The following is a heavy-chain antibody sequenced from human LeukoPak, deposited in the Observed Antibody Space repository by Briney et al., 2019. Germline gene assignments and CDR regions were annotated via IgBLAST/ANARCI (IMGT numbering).Heavy chain of an antibody. D-gene: IGHD2-2*01. CDR2: ISGGNHI. CDR1: GFTFSSYA. J-gene: IGHJ5*02. Sequence: GGSLRLSCGASGFTFSSYAMSWVRKAPGKGLEWVSSISGGNHIYYADSVKGRFTISRDNARNSLSLQMNALRAEDTAVYYCTREDCDNVRCYGASDAWGQGTLVTVSS. V-gene: IGHV3-69-1*02. CDR3: TREDCDNVRCYGASDA.